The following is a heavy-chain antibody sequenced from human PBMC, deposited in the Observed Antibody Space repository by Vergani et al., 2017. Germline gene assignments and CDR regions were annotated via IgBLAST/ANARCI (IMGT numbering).Heavy chain of an antibody. D-gene: IGHD1-14*01. CDR1: GCSLSGYY. J-gene: IGHJ4*02. V-gene: IGHV4-59*01. CDR3: ARSIVSRNPPDYFAN. Sequence: QVQLQESGPGLVRPSETLSLTCTVSGCSLSGYYWNWIRQNPGEGLEWIGYVEDSGYFNYNPSLKTRVSMSSDTSNNQFSLMLSSVTVADTAVYYCARSIVSRNPPDYFANLGQGTLVTVSS. CDR2: VEDSGYF.